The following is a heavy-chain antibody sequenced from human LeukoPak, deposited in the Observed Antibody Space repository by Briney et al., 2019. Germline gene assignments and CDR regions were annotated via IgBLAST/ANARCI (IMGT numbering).Heavy chain of an antibody. CDR1: GGSISNYH. V-gene: IGHV4-59*01. CDR2: IYRSGST. Sequence: SETLSLTCTVSGGSISNYHWSWIRQPPGKGLEWIGYIYRSGSTKYNPSLKSRVTISVDTSKNQFSLKLSSVTAADTAVYYCARAFYCSSTSCYGGYYYAMDVWGKGTTVTVS. CDR3: ARAFYCSSTSCYGGYYYAMDV. D-gene: IGHD2-2*01. J-gene: IGHJ6*04.